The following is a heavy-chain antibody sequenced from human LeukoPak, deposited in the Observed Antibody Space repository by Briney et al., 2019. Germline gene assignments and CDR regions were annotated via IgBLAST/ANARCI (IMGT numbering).Heavy chain of an antibody. V-gene: IGHV3-7*01. CDR3: ARDYYDSRGYLVPLGY. J-gene: IGHJ4*02. CDR2: IKEDGSEK. Sequence: GGSLRLSCAASGFTFSSYWMSWVRQAPGKGLEWVANIKEDGSEKNYVDSVKGRFTISRDNAENSLYLQMNSLRAEDTAVYYCARDYYDSRGYLVPLGYWGQGALVTVSS. D-gene: IGHD3-22*01. CDR1: GFTFSSYW.